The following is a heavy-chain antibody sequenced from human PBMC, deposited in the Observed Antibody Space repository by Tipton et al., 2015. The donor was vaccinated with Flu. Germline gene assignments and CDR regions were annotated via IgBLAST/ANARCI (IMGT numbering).Heavy chain of an antibody. D-gene: IGHD3-22*01. J-gene: IGHJ4*02. Sequence: QSGAEVKKPGTSVKVSCRASGYTFTNFGISWVRQAPGQGLEWMGWINAYNGNADYGQKVKGRVTMTTDTSTSTAYMDLRSLRFDDTAVYYCARRMGDSSGSLWDSWGQGTPVTVSS. V-gene: IGHV1-18*01. CDR1: GYTFTNFG. CDR3: ARRMGDSSGSLWDS. CDR2: INAYNGNA.